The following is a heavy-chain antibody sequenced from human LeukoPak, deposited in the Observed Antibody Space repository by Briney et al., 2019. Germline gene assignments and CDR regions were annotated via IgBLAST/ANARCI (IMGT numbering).Heavy chain of an antibody. CDR2: IYYRGNT. D-gene: IGHD5-18*01. CDR3: TRGGYNYDSPPGDPFDY. J-gene: IGHJ4*02. Sequence: PSETLSLTCTVSSGSLSSYYWSWIRQPPGEGLEWIGYIYYRGNTNYNPSLKSRVTISVDMSKNQFSLKLSSVTAADTAVYYCTRGGYNYDSPPGDPFDYWGQGTLVTVSS. CDR1: SGSLSSYY. V-gene: IGHV4-59*01.